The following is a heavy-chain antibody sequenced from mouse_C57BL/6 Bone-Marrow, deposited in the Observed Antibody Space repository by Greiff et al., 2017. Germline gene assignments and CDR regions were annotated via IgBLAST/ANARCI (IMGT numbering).Heavy chain of an antibody. CDR2: IYPGSGNT. V-gene: IGHV1-76*01. Sequence: VQGVESGAELVRPGASVKLSCKASGYTFTDYYINWVKQRPGQGLEWIARIYPGSGNTYYNEKFKGKATLTAEKSSSTAYMQLSSLTSEDSAVYFCARSSWFAYWGQGTLVTVSA. CDR3: ARSSWFAY. J-gene: IGHJ3*01. CDR1: GYTFTDYY.